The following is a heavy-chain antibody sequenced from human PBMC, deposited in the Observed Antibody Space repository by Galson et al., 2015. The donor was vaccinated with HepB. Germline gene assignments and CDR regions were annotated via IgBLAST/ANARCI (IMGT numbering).Heavy chain of an antibody. J-gene: IGHJ6*02. CDR3: ARDRIVVVPAAITKYYYYGMDV. Sequence: SLRLSCAASGFTVSSNYMSWVRQAPGKGLEWVSVIYSGGSTYYADSVKGRFTISRDNAKNSLYLQMNSLRAEDTAVYYCARDRIVVVPAAITKYYYYGMDVWGQGTTVTVSS. D-gene: IGHD2-2*01. CDR2: IYSGGST. V-gene: IGHV3-53*01. CDR1: GFTVSSNY.